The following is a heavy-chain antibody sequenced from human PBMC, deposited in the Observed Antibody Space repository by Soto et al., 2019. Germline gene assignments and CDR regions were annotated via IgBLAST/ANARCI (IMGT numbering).Heavy chain of an antibody. CDR3: AGGVGATAATFDY. D-gene: IGHD1-26*01. CDR2: INPGNGDT. CDR1: GDTFTDYA. V-gene: IGHV1-3*01. J-gene: IGHJ4*02. Sequence: QVHLVQSGAEVKKPGASVKVSCKASGDTFTDYAIHWVRQAPRQRLEWLAWINPGNGDTQYSQKFQGRVTLTRDTSATTAYMELSCLRSEATSVYFCAGGVGATAATFDYWGQGTLVTVSS.